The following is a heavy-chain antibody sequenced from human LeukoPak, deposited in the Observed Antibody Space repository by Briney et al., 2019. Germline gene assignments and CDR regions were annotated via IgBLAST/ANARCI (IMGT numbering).Heavy chain of an antibody. CDR3: ATSASPGSYYNVGYYYGMDV. CDR1: GYTLTELS. D-gene: IGHD3-10*01. J-gene: IGHJ6*04. CDR2: FDLEDGET. Sequence: GASLKVSCKVSGYTLTELSMHWVRHAPGKGLGWRGGFDLEDGETIYAQKFQGRVTMTEDTSTDTAYMELSSLRSEDTAVYYCATSASPGSYYNVGYYYGMDVWGKGTTVTVSS. V-gene: IGHV1-24*01.